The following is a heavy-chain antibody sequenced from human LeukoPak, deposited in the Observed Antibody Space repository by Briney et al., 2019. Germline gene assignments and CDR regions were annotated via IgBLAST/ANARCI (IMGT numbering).Heavy chain of an antibody. CDR2: IRYDGSNK. D-gene: IGHD6-19*01. Sequence: GGSLRLSCAASGFTFSSYGMHWVRQAPGKGLEWVAFIRYDGSNKYYADSVKGRFTISRDNSKNTLYLQMNSLRAEDTAVYYRAKDQSSSGWYFGYWGQGTLVTVSS. CDR3: AKDQSSSGWYFGY. V-gene: IGHV3-30*02. CDR1: GFTFSSYG. J-gene: IGHJ4*02.